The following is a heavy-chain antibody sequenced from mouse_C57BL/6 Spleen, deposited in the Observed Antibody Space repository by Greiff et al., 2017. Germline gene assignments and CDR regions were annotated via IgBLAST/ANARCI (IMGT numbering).Heavy chain of an antibody. CDR3: ARERDGRRDASSMDY. V-gene: IGHV2-2*01. D-gene: IGHD1-1*01. CDR1: GFSFTSYG. Sequence: VKLEESGPGLVQPSQSLSITCTASGFSFTSYGVHWVRQSPGKGLEWLGVIWSGGSTDYNAAFISRLSISKDNSTSQVFCKMNSLQADDTAIDYGARERDGRRDASSMDYWGQGTSVTVSS. CDR2: IWSGGST. J-gene: IGHJ4*01.